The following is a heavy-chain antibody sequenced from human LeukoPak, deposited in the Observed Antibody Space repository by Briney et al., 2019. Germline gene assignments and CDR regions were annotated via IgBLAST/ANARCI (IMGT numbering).Heavy chain of an antibody. Sequence: GGSLRLSCAASGFTFSSYGMHWVRQAPGKGLEWVAVISYDGSNKYYADSVKGRFTISRDNSKNTLYLQMNSLRAEDTAVYYCARAYSSGRANPDYWDQGTLVTVSS. V-gene: IGHV3-30*03. CDR2: ISYDGSNK. CDR1: GFTFSSYG. CDR3: ARAYSSGRANPDY. D-gene: IGHD6-19*01. J-gene: IGHJ4*02.